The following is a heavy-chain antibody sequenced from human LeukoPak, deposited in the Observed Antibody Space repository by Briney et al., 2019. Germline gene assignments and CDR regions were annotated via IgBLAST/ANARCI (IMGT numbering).Heavy chain of an antibody. CDR2: INPSGGST. D-gene: IGHD7-27*01. CDR3: ATEGAWGSSFDY. V-gene: IGHV1-46*01. J-gene: IGHJ4*02. Sequence: RXXPGXXLEWMGIINPSGGSTSYAQKFQGRVTMTRDTSTSTVYMELSSLRSEDTAVYYCATEGAWGSSFDYWGQGTLVTVSS.